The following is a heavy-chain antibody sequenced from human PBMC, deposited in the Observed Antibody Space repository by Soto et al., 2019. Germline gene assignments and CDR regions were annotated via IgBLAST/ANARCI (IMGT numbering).Heavy chain of an antibody. D-gene: IGHD6-13*01. CDR3: ARDLWQQPSGVAFDI. Sequence: VQLVESGGGVVQPGRSLRLSCAASGFTFSSYAMHWVRQAPGKGLEWVAVISYDGSNKYYADSVKGRFTISRDNSKNTLYLQMNSLRAEDTAVYYCARDLWQQPSGVAFDIWGQGTMVTVSS. CDR2: ISYDGSNK. V-gene: IGHV3-30-3*01. CDR1: GFTFSSYA. J-gene: IGHJ3*02.